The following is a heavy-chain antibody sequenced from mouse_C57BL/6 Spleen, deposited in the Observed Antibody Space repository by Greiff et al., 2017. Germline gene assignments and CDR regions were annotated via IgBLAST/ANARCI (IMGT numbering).Heavy chain of an antibody. Sequence: QVQLKESGAELARPGASVKMSCKASGYTFTSYTMHWVKQRPGQGLEWIGYINPSSGYTKYNQKFKDKATLTADKSSSTAYMQLSSLTSEDSAVYYCAREGVYYGNYVFAYWGQGTLVTVSA. D-gene: IGHD2-1*01. CDR2: INPSSGYT. CDR3: AREGVYYGNYVFAY. J-gene: IGHJ3*01. CDR1: GYTFTSYT. V-gene: IGHV1-4*01.